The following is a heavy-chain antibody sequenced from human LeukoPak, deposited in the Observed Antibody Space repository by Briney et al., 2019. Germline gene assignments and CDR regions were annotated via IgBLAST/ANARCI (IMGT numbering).Heavy chain of an antibody. CDR1: GGSIGTFY. Sequence: TPSQTLSLTCTVSGGSIGTFYWSWIRQPAGKGLEWIGRFHSSGSTNYTPSLKSRVTMSVDTSRTHFSLRLNSVTAADTAVYYCARGLNQYYFDSWGQGTLVTVSS. J-gene: IGHJ4*02. D-gene: IGHD1-14*01. V-gene: IGHV4-4*07. CDR3: ARGLNQYYFDS. CDR2: FHSSGST.